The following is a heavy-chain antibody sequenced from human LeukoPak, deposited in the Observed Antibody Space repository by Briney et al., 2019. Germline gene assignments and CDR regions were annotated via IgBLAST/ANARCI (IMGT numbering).Heavy chain of an antibody. CDR3: AKDSLLLRYFDWSPGTGGEFDY. Sequence: PGGSLRLSCAASGFTFSSYAMSWVRQAPGKGLEWVSAISGSCGSTYYADSVKGRFTISRDNSKNTLYLQMNSLRAEDTAVYYCAKDSLLLRYFDWSPGTGGEFDYWGQGTLVTVSS. CDR2: ISGSCGST. V-gene: IGHV3-23*01. J-gene: IGHJ4*02. CDR1: GFTFSSYA. D-gene: IGHD3-9*01.